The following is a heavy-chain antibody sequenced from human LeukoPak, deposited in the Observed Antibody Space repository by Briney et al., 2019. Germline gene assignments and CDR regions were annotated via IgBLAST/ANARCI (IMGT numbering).Heavy chain of an antibody. Sequence: GGSLRLSCTASGFTFSNYAMSWVRQAPGKGLEWVSGIMSGGSTYYADSVKGRFTISRDTSKNTLYLQMDSLRAEDTAVYYCAKDHSSGWYYFDYWGQGTLVTVSS. V-gene: IGHV3-23*01. CDR2: IMSGGST. CDR3: AKDHSSGWYYFDY. J-gene: IGHJ4*02. CDR1: GFTFSNYA. D-gene: IGHD6-19*01.